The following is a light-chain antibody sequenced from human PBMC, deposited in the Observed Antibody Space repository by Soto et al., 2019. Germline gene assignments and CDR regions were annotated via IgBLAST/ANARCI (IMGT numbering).Light chain of an antibody. CDR1: QTISSW. J-gene: IGKJ1*01. CDR2: KAS. CDR3: QHYIDWPRT. Sequence: DIQMTQSPSTLSGSVGDRVTITCRASQTISSWLAWYQQKPGKAPKLLIYKASTLKSGVPSRFSGSGSGTEFTLTISSLQSEDFAVYYCQHYIDWPRTFDQGTKVDIK. V-gene: IGKV1-5*03.